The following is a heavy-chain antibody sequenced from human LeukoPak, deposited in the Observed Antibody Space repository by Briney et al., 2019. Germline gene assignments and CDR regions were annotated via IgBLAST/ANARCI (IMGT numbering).Heavy chain of an antibody. D-gene: IGHD4-23*01. CDR2: IYPGDSDT. V-gene: IGHV5-51*01. CDR3: ARPLYGGKKRGVAFDI. J-gene: IGHJ3*02. Sequence: GESLKIFCKGSGYSFTSYWIGWVRQMPGKSLEWMGIIYPGDSDTRYSPSFQGQVTISADKSISTAYLQWSSLKASDTAMYYCARPLYGGKKRGVAFDIWGQGTMVTVSS. CDR1: GYSFTSYW.